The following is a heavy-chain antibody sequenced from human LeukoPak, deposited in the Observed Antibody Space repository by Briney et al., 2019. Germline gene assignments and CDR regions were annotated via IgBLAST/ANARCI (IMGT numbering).Heavy chain of an antibody. J-gene: IGHJ4*02. CDR3: AKRRREWEPFDY. V-gene: IGHV3-48*01. Sequence: PGGSLRLSCAASGFTFSRYGMHWVRQAPGKGLEWVSYISSSSGTIFYADSVKGRFTISRDNSKNTLYLQMNSLRAEDTAVYYCAKRRREWEPFDYWGQGTLVTVSS. CDR1: GFTFSRYG. D-gene: IGHD1-26*01. CDR2: ISSSSGTI.